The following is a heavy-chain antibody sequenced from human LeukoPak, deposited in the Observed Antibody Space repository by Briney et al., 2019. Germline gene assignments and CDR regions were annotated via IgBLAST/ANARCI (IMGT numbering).Heavy chain of an antibody. CDR1: GGSISSGGYY. CDR2: IYHSGST. V-gene: IGHV4-30-2*01. J-gene: IGHJ4*02. D-gene: IGHD6-6*01. CDR3: ARTEYSSSYLDY. Sequence: PSQTLSLTCTVSGGSISSGGYYWSCIRQPPGKGLEWIGYIYHSGSTYYNPSLKSRVTISVDRSKNQFSLKLSSVTAADTAVYYCARTEYSSSYLDYWGQGTLVTVSS.